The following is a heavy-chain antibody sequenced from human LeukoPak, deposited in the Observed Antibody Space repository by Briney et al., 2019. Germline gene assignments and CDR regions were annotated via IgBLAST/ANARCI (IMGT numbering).Heavy chain of an antibody. CDR2: GTT. D-gene: IGHD6-19*01. V-gene: IGHV4-39*01. CDR3: AQSSYSSGWDDAFDI. J-gene: IGHJ3*02. CDR1: GGSISSGSYY. Sequence: SETLSLTCTVSGGSISSGSYYWGWVRQPPGKGLEWIGSGTTYYNPSLKSRVTISVDTSKNQFSLKLTSVTAADTAVYYCAQSSYSSGWDDAFDIWGQGTMVTVSS.